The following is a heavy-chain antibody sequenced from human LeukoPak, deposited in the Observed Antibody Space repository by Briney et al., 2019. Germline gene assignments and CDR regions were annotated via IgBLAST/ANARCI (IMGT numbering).Heavy chain of an antibody. CDR3: AKEIRFWSGIWNFDY. V-gene: IGHV3-33*03. CDR2: IWYDGTNE. D-gene: IGHD3-3*01. CDR1: GFSFSMYG. Sequence: GTSLRLACVASGFSFSMYGMHWVRQAPGKGLDWVAVIWYDGTNENYADSVKGRFTISRDNSKNMLYLQMNSLRAEDTAVYYCAKEIRFWSGIWNFDYWGQGTPVTVSS. J-gene: IGHJ4*02.